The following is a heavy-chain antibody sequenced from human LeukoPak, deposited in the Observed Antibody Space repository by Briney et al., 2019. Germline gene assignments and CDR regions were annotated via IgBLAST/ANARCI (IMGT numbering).Heavy chain of an antibody. Sequence: ASVKVSCKASGYTFTGYYMHWVRQAPGQGLEWMGIINPSGGSTSYAQKFQGRVTMTRDMSTSTVYMELSSLRSEDTAVYYCARKEWPQYFQHWGQGTLVTVSS. V-gene: IGHV1-46*01. J-gene: IGHJ1*01. CDR3: ARKEWPQYFQH. CDR1: GYTFTGYY. D-gene: IGHD3-3*01. CDR2: INPSGGST.